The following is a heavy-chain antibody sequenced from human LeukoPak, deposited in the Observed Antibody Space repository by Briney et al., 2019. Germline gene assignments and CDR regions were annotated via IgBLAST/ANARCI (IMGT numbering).Heavy chain of an antibody. D-gene: IGHD1-26*01. Sequence: PSETLSLTCAVYGGSFSGYYWSWIRQPPGKGLEWIGEINHSGSTNYNPSLKSRVTISVDTSKNQFSLKLSSVTAADTAVYYCATSRWGRFGYWGQGTLVTDSS. CDR2: INHSGST. V-gene: IGHV4-34*01. CDR1: GGSFSGYY. CDR3: ATSRWGRFGY. J-gene: IGHJ4*02.